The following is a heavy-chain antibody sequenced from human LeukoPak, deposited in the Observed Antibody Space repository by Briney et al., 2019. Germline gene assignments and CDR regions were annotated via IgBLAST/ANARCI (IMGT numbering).Heavy chain of an antibody. Sequence: ASVKVSCKASGYTFTGYYMHWVRQAPGQGLEWMGWINPNSGGTNYAQKFQGRVTMTRDTSISTAYMELSRLRSDDTAVYYCARGHIVVVTAIPGPGDYWGQGTLATVSS. V-gene: IGHV1-2*02. CDR3: ARGHIVVVTAIPGPGDY. CDR2: INPNSGGT. D-gene: IGHD2-21*02. CDR1: GYTFTGYY. J-gene: IGHJ4*02.